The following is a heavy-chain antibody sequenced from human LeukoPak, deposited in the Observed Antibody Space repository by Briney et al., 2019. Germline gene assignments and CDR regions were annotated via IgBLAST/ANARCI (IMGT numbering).Heavy chain of an antibody. V-gene: IGHV3-33*01. CDR3: ARDLGYGGSLDY. CDR1: GFTFSNYG. J-gene: IGHJ4*02. D-gene: IGHD4-23*01. Sequence: GGSLRLSCAASGFTFSNYGMHWVRQAPGKGLEWVAVIWYDGSNKYYADSVKGRFTISRDNSKNTLYLQMNSLRAEDTVVYYCARDLGYGGSLDYWGQGTLVTVSS. CDR2: IWYDGSNK.